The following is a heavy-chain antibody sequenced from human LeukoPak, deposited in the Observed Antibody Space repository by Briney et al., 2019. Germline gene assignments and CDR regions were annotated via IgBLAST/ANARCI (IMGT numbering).Heavy chain of an antibody. CDR3: AKSTSHFDSSGYYYLPYYYMDV. CDR1: GFITKSYG. J-gene: IGHJ6*03. Sequence: HPGGSLRLSCGACGFITKSYGMHWVRKAPGKGVEWVAFIRHDGSNKFYGDSVKGRFTISRDKSKNTLYLQMDSLRTEDTAVYYCAKSTSHFDSSGYYYLPYYYMDVWGKGTTVTVSS. CDR2: IRHDGSNK. V-gene: IGHV3-30*02. D-gene: IGHD3-22*01.